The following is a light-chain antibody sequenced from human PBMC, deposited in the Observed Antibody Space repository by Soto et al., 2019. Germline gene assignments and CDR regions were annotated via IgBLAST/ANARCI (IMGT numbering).Light chain of an antibody. CDR2: WAS. Sequence: DLVMTQSPDSLAVSLGERATINCKSGQSVLYSSDNKNYLAWYQQKPGQPPKLLIYWASTRESGVPDRFSGSGSGTDFTLTISSLQAEDVAVDDCQQYYSTPRTFGQGTKVEIK. V-gene: IGKV4-1*01. J-gene: IGKJ1*01. CDR3: QQYYSTPRT. CDR1: QSVLYSSDNKNY.